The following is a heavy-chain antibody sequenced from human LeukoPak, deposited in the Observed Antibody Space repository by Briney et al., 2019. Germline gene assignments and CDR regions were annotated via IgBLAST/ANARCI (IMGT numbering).Heavy chain of an antibody. J-gene: IGHJ4*02. CDR2: INHSGST. D-gene: IGHD3-9*01. CDR3: ARAPHDILTGWMPLGYFDY. V-gene: IGHV4-34*01. CDR1: GGSFSGYY. Sequence: SETLSLTCVVYGGSFSGYYWSWIRQPPGKGLEWIGEINHSGSTNYNPSLKSRVTISVDTSKNQFSLKLSSVTAADTAVYYCARAPHDILTGWMPLGYFDYWGQGTLVTVSS.